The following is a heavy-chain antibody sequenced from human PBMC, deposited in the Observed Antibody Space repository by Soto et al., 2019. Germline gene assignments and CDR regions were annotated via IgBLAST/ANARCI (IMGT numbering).Heavy chain of an antibody. D-gene: IGHD5-18*01. CDR2: ISYTVDA. CDR1: AGSLSRYY. V-gene: IGHV4-59*01. Sequence: VSAGSLSRYYWGWVRQSPGEGLQWIAHISYTVDASYNPSLKSRVTISLDTSKNQIALRLMSVTAADTAVYYCVGSLMSRAMESFDYWGQGTLVTVSS. CDR3: VGSLMSRAMESFDY. J-gene: IGHJ4*02.